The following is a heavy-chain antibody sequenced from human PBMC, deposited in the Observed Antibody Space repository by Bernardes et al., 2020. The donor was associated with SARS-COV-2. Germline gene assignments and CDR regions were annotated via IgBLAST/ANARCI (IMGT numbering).Heavy chain of an antibody. CDR1: GDSIRISDYY. V-gene: IGHV4-39*01. D-gene: IGHD3-9*01. CDR2: RYRAGST. CDR3: ARHVYSYDITGGMDV. J-gene: IGHJ6*02. Sequence: SETLSLTCSVSGDSIRISDYYWGWIRRPPGKGLEWIGSRYRAGSTYYDPSLKSRVTISADTSKKQFSLKLTSVTSTDTAVYFCARHVYSYDITGGMDVWGQGTTVTVSS.